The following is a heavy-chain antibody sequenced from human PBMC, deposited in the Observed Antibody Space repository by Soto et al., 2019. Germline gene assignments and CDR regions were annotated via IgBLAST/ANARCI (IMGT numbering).Heavy chain of an antibody. D-gene: IGHD3-22*01. V-gene: IGHV3-23*01. Sequence: EVQLLESGGGLVQPGGSLRLSCAASGITISNYPMSWVRQAPGKGLDWVSGISGSGDRTYYADSAKGRFTISIDISKNSLSLQLDNLGVEDTAVYFCVKDDGGYPSTAPHWGQGTLVTVSS. CDR1: GITISNYP. J-gene: IGHJ1*01. CDR3: VKDDGGYPSTAPH. CDR2: ISGSGDRT.